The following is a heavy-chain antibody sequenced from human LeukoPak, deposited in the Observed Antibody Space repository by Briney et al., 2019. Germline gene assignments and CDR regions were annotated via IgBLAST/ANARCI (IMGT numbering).Heavy chain of an antibody. V-gene: IGHV3-48*02. D-gene: IGHD2-21*02. CDR3: ARENIVVVTAIRDAFDI. J-gene: IGHJ4*02. CDR1: GFTFSRYS. Sequence: QPGGSLRLSCAASGFTFSRYSMNWVRQAPGKGLEWVSYISSGSSTIYYADSVKGRFTISRDNAKDSLCLQMNSLRDEDTAVYYCARENIVVVTAIRDAFDIWGQGTLVTVSS. CDR2: ISSGSSTI.